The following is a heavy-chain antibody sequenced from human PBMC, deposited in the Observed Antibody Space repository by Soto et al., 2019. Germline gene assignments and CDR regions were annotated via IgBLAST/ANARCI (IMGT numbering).Heavy chain of an antibody. V-gene: IGHV4-31*03. CDR3: ARDSDYCTGGSCYGNFDF. D-gene: IGHD2-15*01. CDR1: GGSISSGTYY. Sequence: PSETLSLTCTVSGGSISSGTYYWTWVRQRPGEGLEWIGFISHGGRTYYNPSLKSRAAISVDTSENQFSLRLSSVTAADTAVYFCARDSDYCTGGSCYGNFDFWGQGTLVTVSS. J-gene: IGHJ4*02. CDR2: ISHGGRT.